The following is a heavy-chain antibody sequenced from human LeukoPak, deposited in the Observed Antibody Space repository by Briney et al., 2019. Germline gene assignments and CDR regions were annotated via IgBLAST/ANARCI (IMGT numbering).Heavy chain of an antibody. Sequence: GGSLRLSCAASGFDFSSNWMHWVRHAPGQGLVWVSRIKGDGISTNYAGSVKGRFTISRDIAKNTLYLQMNSLRAEGTGVYYCAKDHYWSIDYWGRGTLVTVSS. J-gene: IGHJ4*02. CDR2: IKGDGIST. D-gene: IGHD3-3*01. CDR3: AKDHYWSIDY. V-gene: IGHV3-74*01. CDR1: GFDFSSNW.